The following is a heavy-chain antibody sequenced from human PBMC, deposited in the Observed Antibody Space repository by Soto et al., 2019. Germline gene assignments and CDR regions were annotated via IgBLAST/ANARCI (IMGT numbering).Heavy chain of an antibody. V-gene: IGHV3-30-3*01. J-gene: IGHJ4*02. CDR3: ERDLPRIAVAGSFDY. CDR1: GFTFSSYA. Sequence: GCLLPSCSASGFTFSSYAMHWVRQAPGKGLEWVAVISYDGSNKYYADSVKVRFTISRDNSKNTLYLQMNSLRAEDTAVYYCERDLPRIAVAGSFDYWGQGTLVTVSS. CDR2: ISYDGSNK. D-gene: IGHD6-19*01.